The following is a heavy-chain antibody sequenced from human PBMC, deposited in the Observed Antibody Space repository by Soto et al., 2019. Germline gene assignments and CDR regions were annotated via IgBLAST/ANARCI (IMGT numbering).Heavy chain of an antibody. D-gene: IGHD3-22*01. CDR3: VRDGIRYYDSSGRQFDY. CDR2: ISAYNGNT. Sequence: QVQLVQSGAEVKKPGASVKVSCKASGYTFTSYGISWVRQAPGQGLEWMGWISAYNGNTNYAQKLQGRVTMTTDTSTSTAYMELRSLRSDDTAVYYCVRDGIRYYDSSGRQFDYWGQGTLVTVSS. V-gene: IGHV1-18*01. J-gene: IGHJ4*02. CDR1: GYTFTSYG.